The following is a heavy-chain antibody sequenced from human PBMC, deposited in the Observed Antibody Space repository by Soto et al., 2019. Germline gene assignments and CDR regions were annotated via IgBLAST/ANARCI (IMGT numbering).Heavy chain of an antibody. CDR1: GFTVSSNY. D-gene: IGHD3-22*01. CDR3: AKNPGYYYDSTGYHFDY. V-gene: IGHV3-66*01. CDR2: IYSGGRT. J-gene: IGHJ4*02. Sequence: PGGSLRLSCAASGFTVSSNYMSWVRQAPGKGLEWVSVIYSGGRTYYADSVKGRFTISRDNSKNTLYLQMNSLRAEDTAVYYCAKNPGYYYDSTGYHFDYWGQGTLVTVSS.